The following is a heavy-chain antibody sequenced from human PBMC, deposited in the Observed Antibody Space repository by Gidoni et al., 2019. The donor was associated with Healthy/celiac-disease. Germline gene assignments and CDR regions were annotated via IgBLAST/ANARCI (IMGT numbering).Heavy chain of an antibody. D-gene: IGHD3-3*01. CDR3: ARDLRDYDFWSGNPH. V-gene: IGHV3-66*02. CDR2: IYSGGST. J-gene: IGHJ4*02. CDR1: GFTVSSNY. Sequence: EVQLVESVGGLVQPGVSLRLSCAASGFTVSSNYMSWVRQAPGKGLGWVSVIYSGGSTYYADSVKGRFTISRDNSKNTLYLQMNSLRAEDTAVYYCARDLRDYDFWSGNPHWGQGTLVTVSS.